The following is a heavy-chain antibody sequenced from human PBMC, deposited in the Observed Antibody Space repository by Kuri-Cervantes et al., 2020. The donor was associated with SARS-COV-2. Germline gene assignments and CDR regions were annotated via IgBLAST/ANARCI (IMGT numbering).Heavy chain of an antibody. CDR2: IIPMFNTA. Sequence: SVKVSCKASGDTFNSYTFTWVRQAPGQGLEWVGGIIPMFNTANYAPKFRGRVTVTAERSTNIVYMELRNLISEDTAMYYCARGLKYQLLAPKFGLDVWGQGTTVTVSS. CDR1: GDTFNSYT. CDR3: ARGLKYQLLAPKFGLDV. D-gene: IGHD5-12*01. J-gene: IGHJ6*02. V-gene: IGHV1-69*06.